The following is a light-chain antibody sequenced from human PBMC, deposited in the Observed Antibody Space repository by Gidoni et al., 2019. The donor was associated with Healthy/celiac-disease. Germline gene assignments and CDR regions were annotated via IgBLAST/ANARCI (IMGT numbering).Light chain of an antibody. CDR1: QSVLYSSNNKNY. Sequence: DIVMTQSPASLAVSLGESATINCKSSQSVLYSSNNKNYLAWYQQKPGQPPKLLIYWASTRESGVPDRFSGSGSGTDFTLTISSLQAEDVAVYYCQQYYSTLPYTFGQGTKLEIK. J-gene: IGKJ2*01. CDR3: QQYYSTLPYT. V-gene: IGKV4-1*01. CDR2: WAS.